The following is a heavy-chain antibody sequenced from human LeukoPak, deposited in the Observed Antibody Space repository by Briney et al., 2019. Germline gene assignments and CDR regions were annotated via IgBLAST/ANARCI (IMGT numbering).Heavy chain of an antibody. CDR2: IWYDGSKE. V-gene: IGHV3-33*01. J-gene: IGHJ1*01. CDR3: ARTADYYDSSGYYAEYFQH. CDR1: GITFSNYG. D-gene: IGHD3-22*01. Sequence: PGGSLRLSCVASGITFSNYGMHWVRQAPGKGLEWVAVIWYDGSKEYYADSVKGRFTISRDNSRNTLYLQVNSLRAEDTAVYCCARTADYYDSSGYYAEYFQHWGQGTLVTVSS.